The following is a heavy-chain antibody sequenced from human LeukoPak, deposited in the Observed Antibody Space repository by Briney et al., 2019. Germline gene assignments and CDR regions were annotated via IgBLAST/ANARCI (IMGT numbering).Heavy chain of an antibody. CDR2: IYYSGST. CDR1: GGSISSSNW. Sequence: PSETLSLTCAVSGGSISSSNWWSWVRQPPGKGLEWIGSIYYSGSTYYNPSLKSRVTISIDTSKNQFSLKLSSVTAADTAVYYCAREGGSYYGSGSYLFDYWGQGTLVTVSS. J-gene: IGHJ4*02. V-gene: IGHV4-4*02. D-gene: IGHD3-10*01. CDR3: AREGGSYYGSGSYLFDY.